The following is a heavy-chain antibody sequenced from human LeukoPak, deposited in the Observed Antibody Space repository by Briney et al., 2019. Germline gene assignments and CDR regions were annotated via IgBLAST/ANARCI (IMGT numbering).Heavy chain of an antibody. D-gene: IGHD3-22*01. CDR3: ARRWRGYDSSGYYRDAFDI. Sequence: SETLSLTCTVSGGSISSGTYYWGWIRQPPGKGLEWIGSIYYSGSTYYNPSLKSRVTISVDTSKNQFSLKLSSVTAADTAVYYCARRWRGYDSSGYYRDAFDIWGQGTMVTVSS. J-gene: IGHJ3*02. V-gene: IGHV4-39*01. CDR2: IYYSGST. CDR1: GGSISSGTYY.